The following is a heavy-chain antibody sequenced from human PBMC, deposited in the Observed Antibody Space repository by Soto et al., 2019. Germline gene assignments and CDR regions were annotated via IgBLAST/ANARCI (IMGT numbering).Heavy chain of an antibody. J-gene: IGHJ4*02. CDR3: AKDSDSSGYGYFDY. D-gene: IGHD3-22*01. CDR2: ISYDGSNK. V-gene: IGHV3-30*18. Sequence: XXSLNLSFAASGFSFRSYGLDWVRQAPGKGLEWVAVISYDGSNKYYADSVKGRFTISRDNSKNTLYLQMNSLRAEDTAVYYCAKDSDSSGYGYFDYWGQGTLVTVSS. CDR1: GFSFRSYG.